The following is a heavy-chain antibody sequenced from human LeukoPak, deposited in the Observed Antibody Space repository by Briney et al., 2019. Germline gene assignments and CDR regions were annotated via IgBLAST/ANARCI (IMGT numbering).Heavy chain of an antibody. D-gene: IGHD5-12*01. CDR1: GGSFSGYF. CDR3: ARGLYSGSPRDAFDI. V-gene: IGHV4-34*01. Sequence: SETLSLTCAVYGGSFSGYFWSWIRQPPGKGLEWIGEISHSGSSNYNPSLKGRINISVDTSKSQFSLNLISVTAADTAVYYCARGLYSGSPRDAFDIWGQGTMVTVS. J-gene: IGHJ3*02. CDR2: ISHSGSS.